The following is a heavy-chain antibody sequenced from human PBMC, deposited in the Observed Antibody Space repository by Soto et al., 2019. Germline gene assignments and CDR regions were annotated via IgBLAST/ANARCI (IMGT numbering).Heavy chain of an antibody. D-gene: IGHD2-2*02. CDR1: GGTFSSYT. CDR2: IIPILGIA. J-gene: IGHJ6*02. Sequence: QVQLVQSGAEVKKPGSSVKVSCKASGGTFSSYTISWVRQAPGQGLEWMGRIIPILGIANYAQKFQGRVTITADKSTSTAYMELSSLRSEDTPVYYCATRQGYCSSTSCYKLVYGMDVWGQGTTVTVSS. V-gene: IGHV1-69*02. CDR3: ATRQGYCSSTSCYKLVYGMDV.